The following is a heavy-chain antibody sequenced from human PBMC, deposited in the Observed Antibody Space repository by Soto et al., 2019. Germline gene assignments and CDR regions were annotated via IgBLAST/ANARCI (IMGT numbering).Heavy chain of an antibody. CDR1: GGSISSSSYY. D-gene: IGHD6-19*01. J-gene: IGHJ6*02. Sequence: SETLSLTCTVSGGSISSSSYYWGWIRQPPGKRLEWIGSIYYSGSTYYNPSLKSRVTISVDTSKNQFPLKLSSVTAAATAVYYCSSSDPGYISILYSSGWYRGSYYSYGMDVWGQGTTVTVSS. V-gene: IGHV4-39*01. CDR2: IYYSGST. CDR3: SSSDPGYISILYSSGWYRGSYYSYGMDV.